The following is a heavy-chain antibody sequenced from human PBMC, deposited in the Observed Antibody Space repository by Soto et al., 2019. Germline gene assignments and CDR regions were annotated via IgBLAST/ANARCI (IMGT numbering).Heavy chain of an antibody. CDR1: GGTFNTYA. D-gene: IGHD3-10*01. CDR3: AREVQVHTPAFVY. V-gene: IGHV1-69*19. CDR2: ISPMFGAA. J-gene: IGHJ4*02. Sequence: QVQLVQSGAEMKKPGSSVKVSCQSSGGTFNTYAMNWVRQAPGQGPEWMGDISPMFGAANYAPKFQGRVTITADDSTGTSYMQLSSLTSKDTALYFCAREVQVHTPAFVYWGQGTLVTVSS.